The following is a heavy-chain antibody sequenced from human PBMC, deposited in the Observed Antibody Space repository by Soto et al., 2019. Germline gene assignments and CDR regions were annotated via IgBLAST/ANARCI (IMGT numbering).Heavy chain of an antibody. J-gene: IGHJ3*02. CDR1: GGSINNHY. Sequence: PSETLSLTCTVSGGSINNHYWSWIRQPPGQGLEWIGYIYYSGSTNYNPSLKSRVTISVDTSKNQFSLKLSSVTAADTAVYYCARFIRGGAFDIWGQGTMVTVS. CDR3: ARFIRGGAFDI. D-gene: IGHD3-16*01. CDR2: IYYSGST. V-gene: IGHV4-59*11.